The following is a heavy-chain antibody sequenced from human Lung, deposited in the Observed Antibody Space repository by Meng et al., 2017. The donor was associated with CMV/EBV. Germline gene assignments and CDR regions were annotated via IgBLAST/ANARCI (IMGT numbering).Heavy chain of an antibody. CDR1: GFTFNTHA. D-gene: IGHD2-21*01. J-gene: IGHJ6*01. CDR2: VSGSGSTT. CDR3: AKDLLAAYFYYYAMDV. Sequence: GXXXLSXAASGFTFNTHAMNWVRQAPGKGLEWIAGVSGSGSTTYYADSVRGRFTVSRDNSRNTLDLQMDSLRPADTAVYYCAKDLLAAYFYYYAMDVWGPGXTVTVSS. V-gene: IGHV3-23*01.